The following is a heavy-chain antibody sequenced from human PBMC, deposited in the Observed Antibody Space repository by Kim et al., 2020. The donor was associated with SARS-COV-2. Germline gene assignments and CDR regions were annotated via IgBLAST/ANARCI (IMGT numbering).Heavy chain of an antibody. CDR2: IYYSGST. CDR1: GGSISSSSYY. J-gene: IGHJ5*02. V-gene: IGHV4-39*07. Sequence: SETLSLTCTVSGGSISSSSYYWGWIRQPPGKGLEWIGSIYYSGSTYYNPSLKSRVTISVDTSKNQFSLKLSSVTAADTAVYYCARYSSSWWARWFDPWGQGTLVTVSS. CDR3: ARYSSSWWARWFDP. D-gene: IGHD6-13*01.